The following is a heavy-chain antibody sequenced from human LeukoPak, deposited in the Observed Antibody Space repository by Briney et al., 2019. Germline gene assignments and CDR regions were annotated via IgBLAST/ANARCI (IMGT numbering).Heavy chain of an antibody. CDR1: GFVFSSYE. Sequence: PGGSLRLSCAASGFVFSSYEMNWVRQAPGKGLQWVSYISTSGTTIHYADSVKGRFTFSRDNAKNTLYLQMNSLRAEDTAVYYCAREDSSGYYYDYWGQGTLVTVSS. CDR2: ISTSGTTI. J-gene: IGHJ4*02. D-gene: IGHD3-22*01. V-gene: IGHV3-48*03. CDR3: AREDSSGYYYDY.